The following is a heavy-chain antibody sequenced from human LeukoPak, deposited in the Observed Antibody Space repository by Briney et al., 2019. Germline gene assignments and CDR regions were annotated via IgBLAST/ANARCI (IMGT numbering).Heavy chain of an antibody. D-gene: IGHD3-3*01. V-gene: IGHV4-4*02. J-gene: IGHJ5*02. Sequence: SGTPSLTCAVSGGSISSSNRWSWVRQPPGKGLEWIGYIYYSGTTNYNPSLKSRVTISVDTSKNQFSLKLSSVTAADTAVYFCARSPTYDFWSGYYYFDPWGQGTLVTVSS. CDR2: IYYSGTT. CDR3: ARSPTYDFWSGYYYFDP. CDR1: GGSISSSNR.